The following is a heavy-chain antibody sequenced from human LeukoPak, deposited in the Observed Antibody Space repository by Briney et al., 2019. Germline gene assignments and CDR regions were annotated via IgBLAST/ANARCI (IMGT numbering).Heavy chain of an antibody. Sequence: PSQTLSLTCTVSGGSISSGDYYWSWIRQPPGKGLEWIGYIYYSGSTYYNPSLKSRVTISVDTSKNQFSLKLSSVTAADTAVYYCASRIRITMVRGAQVGAFDIWGQGTMVTVSS. CDR2: IYYSGST. J-gene: IGHJ3*02. D-gene: IGHD3-10*01. V-gene: IGHV4-30-4*01. CDR1: GGSISSGDYY. CDR3: ASRIRITMVRGAQVGAFDI.